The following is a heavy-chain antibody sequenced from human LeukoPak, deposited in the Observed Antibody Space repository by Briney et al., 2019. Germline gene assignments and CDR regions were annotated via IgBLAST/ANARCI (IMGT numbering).Heavy chain of an antibody. CDR1: GGTFSSYA. CDR3: ARDLDCSGGSCYSW. CDR2: IIPIFGTA. J-gene: IGHJ4*02. D-gene: IGHD2-15*01. Sequence: SVKVSCEASGGTFSSYAISWVRQAPGQGLEWMGGIIPIFGTANYAQKFHGRVTINADESTSTDYMELSSLRSEDTAVYYCARDLDCSGGSCYSWWGQGTLVTVSS. V-gene: IGHV1-69*01.